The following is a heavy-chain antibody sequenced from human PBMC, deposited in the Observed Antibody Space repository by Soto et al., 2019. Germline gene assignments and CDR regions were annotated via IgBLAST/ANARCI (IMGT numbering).Heavy chain of an antibody. D-gene: IGHD2-2*01. CDR2: IDPNDSHT. CDR3: ARHHLDRECSSTSCSTNWFDP. Sequence: PGEALKISCKGSGYSFTKYWISWVRQMPGKGLEWMGRIDPNDSHTQYSPSFQGHVTISADKSISTAYLQWSSRKASDTAMYYCARHHLDRECSSTSCSTNWFDPWGQGTLVTVSS. V-gene: IGHV5-10-1*01. CDR1: GYSFTKYW. J-gene: IGHJ5*02.